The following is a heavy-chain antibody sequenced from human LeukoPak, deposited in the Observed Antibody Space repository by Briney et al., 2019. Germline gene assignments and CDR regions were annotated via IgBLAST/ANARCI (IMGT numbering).Heavy chain of an antibody. CDR2: IKQDESEK. CDR1: GFGFSGAW. V-gene: IGHV3-7*01. CDR3: ARGAYYYED. Sequence: PGGSLRLSCAASGFGFSGAWMNWVRQAPGKGLEWVANIKQDESEKYYVDSVKGRFTISRDNAKNSLYLQMNSLRAEDTAVYYCARGAYYYEDWGQGTLVTVSS. J-gene: IGHJ4*02.